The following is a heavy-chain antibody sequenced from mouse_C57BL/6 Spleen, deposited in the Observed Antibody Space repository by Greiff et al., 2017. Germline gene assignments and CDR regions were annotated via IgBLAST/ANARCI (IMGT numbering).Heavy chain of an antibody. CDR2: INPYNGGT. CDR3: ASMGYDSNHYFDD. Sequence: VQLKESGPVLVKPGASVKMSCKASGYTFTDYYMNWVKQSHGKSLEWIGVINPYNGGTSYNKKFKGKATLTVDKSSSTAYMELNSLTSEDSAVYYCASMGYDSNHYFDDWGQGTTLTVSS. D-gene: IGHD2-5*01. CDR1: GYTFTDYY. V-gene: IGHV1-19*01. J-gene: IGHJ2*01.